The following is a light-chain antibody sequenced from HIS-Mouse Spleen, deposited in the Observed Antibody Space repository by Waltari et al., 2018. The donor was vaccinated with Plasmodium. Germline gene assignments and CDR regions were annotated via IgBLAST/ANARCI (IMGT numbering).Light chain of an antibody. CDR1: ALPKKY. CDR3: YSTDSSGNHRV. V-gene: IGLV3-10*01. Sequence: SYELTQPPSVSVSPGQTARITCSGDALPKKYAYWYQQKSGQAPVRVIYEEMKRPSGIPGRFPGSSAGTMATLTISGAQVEDEADYYCYSTDSSGNHRVFGGGTKLTVL. J-gene: IGLJ3*02. CDR2: EEM.